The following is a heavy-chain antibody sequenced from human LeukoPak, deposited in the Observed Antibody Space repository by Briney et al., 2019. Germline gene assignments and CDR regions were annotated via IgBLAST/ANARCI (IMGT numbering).Heavy chain of an antibody. CDR2: INGSGDVT. J-gene: IGHJ4*02. CDR1: GFVFSHYT. D-gene: IGHD2-21*01. V-gene: IGHV3-23*01. Sequence: GGSLRLSCAASGFVFSHYTMTWVRQAPGKGLEWVSSINGSGDVTKYADSVTGRFTISRDNSKNTVSLHMNSLRAEDTAVYYCVKSDCGSDGCKLLSYWGQGTLVIASS. CDR3: VKSDCGSDGCKLLSY.